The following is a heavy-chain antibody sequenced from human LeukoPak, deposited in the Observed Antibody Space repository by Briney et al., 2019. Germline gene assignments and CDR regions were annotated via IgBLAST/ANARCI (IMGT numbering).Heavy chain of an antibody. CDR2: MNPNSGNT. V-gene: IGHV1-8*01. J-gene: IGHJ5*02. D-gene: IGHD6-13*01. CDR3: ARGHASSSWYRWNWFDP. Sequence: ASVKVSCKASGYTFTSYDINWVRQATGRGLEWMGWMNPNSGNTGYAQKFQGRVTMTRNTSISTAYMELSSLRSEDTAVYYCARGHASSSWYRWNWFDPWGQGTLVTVSS. CDR1: GYTFTSYD.